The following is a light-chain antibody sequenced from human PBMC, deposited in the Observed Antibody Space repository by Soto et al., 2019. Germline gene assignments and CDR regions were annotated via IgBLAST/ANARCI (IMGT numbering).Light chain of an antibody. CDR2: DAS. CDR3: VQRTTWPCT. V-gene: IGKV3-11*01. Sequence: EIVLTQSPGTLSLSPGERATLSCRASQSVSSHLAWYQQKPGQAPRLLIYDASNRATGIPARVSGSGSGTDFTRTISSLEPEDFAVYHCVQRTTWPCTFGQGSKVEIK. CDR1: QSVSSH. J-gene: IGKJ1*01.